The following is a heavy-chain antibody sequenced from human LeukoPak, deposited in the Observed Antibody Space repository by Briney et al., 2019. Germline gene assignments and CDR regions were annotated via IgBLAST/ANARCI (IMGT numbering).Heavy chain of an antibody. Sequence: SETLSLTCAVSSGSISSTNLWSWVRQPPGKGLEWIGEIYHSGSTNYNPSLKSRVTISVDKSKNQFSLKLSSVTAADTAVYYCARGHWAGDGYYFDYWGQGTLVTVSS. CDR2: IYHSGST. CDR3: ARGHWAGDGYYFDY. CDR1: SGSISSTNL. V-gene: IGHV4-4*02. D-gene: IGHD5-24*01. J-gene: IGHJ4*02.